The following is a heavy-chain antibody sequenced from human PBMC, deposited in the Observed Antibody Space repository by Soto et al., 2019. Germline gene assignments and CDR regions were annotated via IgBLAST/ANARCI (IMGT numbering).Heavy chain of an antibody. CDR1: GGSISSGDYH. Sequence: LQTQSLTSTVSGGSISSGDYHCSWIRQPPGKGLEWIGYIYYSGSTYYNPSLKSRVTISVDTSKNQFSLKLSSVTAADTAVYYCARVHLWFGKLLEQWGHGMDVWGQGTKVTVSS. CDR3: ARVHLWFGKLLEQWGHGMDV. CDR2: IYYSGST. J-gene: IGHJ6*02. D-gene: IGHD3-10*01. V-gene: IGHV4-30-4*01.